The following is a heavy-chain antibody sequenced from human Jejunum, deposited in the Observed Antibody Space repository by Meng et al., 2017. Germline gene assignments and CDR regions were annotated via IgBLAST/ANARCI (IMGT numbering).Heavy chain of an antibody. J-gene: IGHJ4*02. V-gene: IGHV4-30-4*01. CDR3: ARGELLWDY. CDR2: MDYRGST. Sequence: QAKVRESGPGLVKPSRTRSLTCTVSGESISSGEDLWSWIRQPPGKGLGWIGYMDYRGSTFYNPSLKRRVTRSVDTSKNQFSLKLSSVTAADTAVYFCARGELLWDYWGQGTLVTVSS. CDR1: GESISSGEDL. D-gene: IGHD2-2*01.